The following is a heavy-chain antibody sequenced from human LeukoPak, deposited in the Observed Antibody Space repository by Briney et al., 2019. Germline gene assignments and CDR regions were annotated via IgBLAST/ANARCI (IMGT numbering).Heavy chain of an antibody. CDR3: AKDLYGGSTAEYFQH. CDR2: ISGSGGST. J-gene: IGHJ3*01. Sequence: GGSLRLSCAASGFTFSSYAMSWVRQAPGKGLEWVSAISGSGGSTYYADSVKGRFTISRDNSKNTLYLQMNSLRAEDTAVYYCAKDLYGGSTAEYFQHWGRGTMVTVSS. CDR1: GFTFSSYA. D-gene: IGHD4-23*01. V-gene: IGHV3-23*01.